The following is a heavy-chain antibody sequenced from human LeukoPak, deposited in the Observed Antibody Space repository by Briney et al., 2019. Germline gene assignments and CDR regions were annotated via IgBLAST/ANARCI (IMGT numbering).Heavy chain of an antibody. V-gene: IGHV1-2*02. D-gene: IGHD3-16*01. J-gene: IGHJ4*02. Sequence: ASVKVSCKASGYTFTGYYMHWVRQAPGQGLEWMGWINPNSGGTNYAQKFQGRVTMTRDTSISTAYMEPSRLRSDDTAVYYCAREGVRGGHFDYWGQGTLVTVSS. CDR3: AREGVRGGHFDY. CDR1: GYTFTGYY. CDR2: INPNSGGT.